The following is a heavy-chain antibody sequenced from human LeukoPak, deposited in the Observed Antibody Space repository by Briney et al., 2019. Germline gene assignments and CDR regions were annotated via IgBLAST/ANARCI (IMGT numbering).Heavy chain of an antibody. Sequence: PGRSLRLSCAASGFTFSSYAMHWVRQAPGKGLEWVAVISYDGSNKYYADSVKGRFTISRDNSKNTLYLQMNSLRAEDTAVYYCARGRVAGTSYYYYYMDVWGKGTTVTVSS. V-gene: IGHV3-30*04. J-gene: IGHJ6*03. D-gene: IGHD6-19*01. CDR1: GFTFSSYA. CDR3: ARGRVAGTSYYYYYMDV. CDR2: ISYDGSNK.